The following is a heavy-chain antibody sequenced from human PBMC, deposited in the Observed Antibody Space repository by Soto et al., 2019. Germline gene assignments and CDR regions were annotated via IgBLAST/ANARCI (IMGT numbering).Heavy chain of an antibody. J-gene: IGHJ3*02. CDR1: GFTFSSYS. V-gene: IGHV3-48*01. CDR2: ISSSSSTI. Sequence: PGGSLRLSCAASGFTFSSYSMNWVRQAPGKGLEWVSYISSSSSTIYYADSVKGRFTISRDNAKNSLYLQMNSLRAEDTAVYYCARDQSYYEILTGPSSAFDIWGQGTMVTVSS. D-gene: IGHD3-9*01. CDR3: ARDQSYYEILTGPSSAFDI.